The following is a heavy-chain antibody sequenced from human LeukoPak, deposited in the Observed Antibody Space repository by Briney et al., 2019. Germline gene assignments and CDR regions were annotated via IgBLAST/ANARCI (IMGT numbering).Heavy chain of an antibody. J-gene: IGHJ4*02. CDR1: GFNFRNYG. V-gene: IGHV3-23*01. Sequence: PGGSLRLSCVASGFNFRNYGMNWVRQAPGKGLEWVAAVSDDGDKTYYGDSVKGRFTVSGDNSKNTLYLQMSSLRAEDTAVYYCAGRTYYFDYWGQGTLVTVSS. D-gene: IGHD3-16*01. CDR3: AGRTYYFDY. CDR2: VSDDGDKT.